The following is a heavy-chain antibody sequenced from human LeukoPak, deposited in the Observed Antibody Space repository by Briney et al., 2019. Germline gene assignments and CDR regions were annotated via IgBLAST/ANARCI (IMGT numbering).Heavy chain of an antibody. D-gene: IGHD6-19*01. Sequence: PGGSLRLSCAASGFTFNNAWMNWVRQAPGKGLEWVSRIKSKTDGGTTDYAAPVKGRFTISRDDSKNTLYLQMNSLKTDDTAVYYCTRYSSSGWVWGQGTLVTVSS. V-gene: IGHV3-15*01. CDR3: TRYSSSGWV. CDR2: IKSKTDGGTT. CDR1: GFTFNNAW. J-gene: IGHJ4*02.